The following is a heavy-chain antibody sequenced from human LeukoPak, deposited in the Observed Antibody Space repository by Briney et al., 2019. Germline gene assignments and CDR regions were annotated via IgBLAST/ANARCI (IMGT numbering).Heavy chain of an antibody. CDR2: ISSGRSTT. Sequence: GGSLRLSCAASGFTFSTYGMNWVRQAPGKGLEWVSYISSGRSTTYYAGSVKGRFTVSRENAKNSLYLQMNSLRAEDTAVYYCARDHMGYDYRGQGTLVTVSS. CDR1: GFTFSTYG. CDR3: ARDHMGYDY. D-gene: IGHD1-26*01. V-gene: IGHV3-48*04. J-gene: IGHJ4*02.